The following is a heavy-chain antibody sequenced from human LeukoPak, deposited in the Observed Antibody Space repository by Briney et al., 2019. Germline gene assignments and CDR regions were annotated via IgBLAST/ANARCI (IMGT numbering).Heavy chain of an antibody. Sequence: GRSLRLSCAASGFTFDDYTMHWVRQAPGKGLEWVSGMSWNGGSIGYADSVKGRFSISRDNAKNSLYLQMNSLRAEDMALYYCAKGTDYDFWSGYLDWGQGTVVTVSS. CDR2: MSWNGGSI. CDR1: GFTFDDYT. D-gene: IGHD3-3*01. J-gene: IGHJ4*02. CDR3: AKGTDYDFWSGYLD. V-gene: IGHV3-9*03.